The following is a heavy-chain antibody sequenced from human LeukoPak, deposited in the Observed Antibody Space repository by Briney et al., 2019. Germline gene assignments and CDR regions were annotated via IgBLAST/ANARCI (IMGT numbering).Heavy chain of an antibody. J-gene: IGHJ1*01. CDR1: GFTFSTYS. Sequence: PGGSLRLSCAASGFTFSTYSMNWLRLAPGKGLEWVSSISPDSNYKYYVDSVKGRFTISRDNAKNSLYLQMNSLRAEDTAVYYCARGPFYDILTGYYLNPFHSWPEYFQHWGQGTLVTVPS. CDR3: ARGPFYDILTGYYLNPFHSWPEYFQH. D-gene: IGHD3-9*01. V-gene: IGHV3-21*01. CDR2: ISPDSNYK.